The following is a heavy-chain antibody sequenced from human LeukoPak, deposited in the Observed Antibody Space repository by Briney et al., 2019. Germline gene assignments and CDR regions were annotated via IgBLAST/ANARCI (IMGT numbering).Heavy chain of an antibody. Sequence: GGSLRLSCAASGFTFSSYAMSWVRQAPGKGLEWVSAISGSGGSTYYADSVKGRFTISRDNSKNTLYLQMNSLRAEDAAVYYCARRALLGFGELYYFDYWGQGTLVTVSS. CDR2: ISGSGGST. V-gene: IGHV3-23*01. J-gene: IGHJ4*02. CDR3: ARRALLGFGELYYFDY. CDR1: GFTFSSYA. D-gene: IGHD3-10*01.